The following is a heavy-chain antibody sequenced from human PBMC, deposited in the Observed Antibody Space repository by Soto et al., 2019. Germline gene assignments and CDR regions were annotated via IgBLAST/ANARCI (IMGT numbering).Heavy chain of an antibody. J-gene: IGHJ5*02. CDR2: INPNSGGT. CDR1: GYTFTGYY. CDR3: ARGAAAAANWFDP. D-gene: IGHD6-13*01. V-gene: IGHV1-2*04. Sequence: ASVKVSCKASGYTFTGYYMHWVRQAPGQGLEWMGWINPNSGGTNYAQKFQGWVTMTRDTSISTAYMELSRLRSDDTAVYYCARGAAAAANWFDPWGQGTLVTVSS.